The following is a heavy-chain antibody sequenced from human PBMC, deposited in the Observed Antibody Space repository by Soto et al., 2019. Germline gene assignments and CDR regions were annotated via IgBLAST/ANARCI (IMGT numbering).Heavy chain of an antibody. D-gene: IGHD3-9*01. CDR3: ARGGLSDILTGYQLYNWFDP. J-gene: IGHJ5*02. CDR2: INPNSGGT. V-gene: IGHV1-2*04. CDR1: GYTFTGYY. Sequence: ASVKVSCKASGYTFTGYYMHWVRQAPGQGLEWMGWINPNSGGTNYAQKFQGWVTMTRDTSISTAYMELSRLRSDDTAVYYCARGGLSDILTGYQLYNWFDPWGQGILVTVSS.